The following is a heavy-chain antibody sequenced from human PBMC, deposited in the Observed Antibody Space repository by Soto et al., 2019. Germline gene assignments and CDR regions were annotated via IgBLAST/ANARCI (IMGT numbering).Heavy chain of an antibody. Sequence: ASVKVSCKASGYTFTSYGISWVRQAPGQGLEWMGWISAYNGNTNYAQKLQGRVTMTTDTSTSTAYMELRSLRSDDTAVYYCATAATYYDILTGYYYYYGMDVWGQGTTVTVS. CDR1: GYTFTSYG. CDR2: ISAYNGNT. D-gene: IGHD3-9*01. CDR3: ATAATYYDILTGYYYYYGMDV. V-gene: IGHV1-18*01. J-gene: IGHJ6*02.